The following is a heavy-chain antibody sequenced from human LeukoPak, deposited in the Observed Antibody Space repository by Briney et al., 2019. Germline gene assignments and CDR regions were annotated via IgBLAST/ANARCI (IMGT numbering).Heavy chain of an antibody. CDR2: IWYDGSNK. V-gene: IGHV3-33*01. J-gene: IGHJ4*02. Sequence: GGSLRLSCAASGFTFSSYGMHWVRQAPGKGLEWVAVIWYDGSNKDYADSVKGRFTASRDNSRSTLFLQMNSLRVEDTAVYYCATDRATQYFDYWGQGTLVSVPS. D-gene: IGHD2-15*01. CDR1: GFTFSSYG. CDR3: ATDRATQYFDY.